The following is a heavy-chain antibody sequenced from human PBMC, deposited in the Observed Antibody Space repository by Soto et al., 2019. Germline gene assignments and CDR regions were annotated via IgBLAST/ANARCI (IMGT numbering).Heavy chain of an antibody. CDR2: IYYSGST. D-gene: IGHD4-17*01. V-gene: IGHV4-31*03. CDR3: ARGLNGYGDRLHAEYFQH. Sequence: PSETLSLTCTVSGGSISSGGYYWSWIRQHPGKGLEWIGYIYYSGSTYYNPSLKSRVTISVDTSKNQFSLKLSSVTAADTAVYYCARGLNGYGDRLHAEYFQHWGQGTLVTVSS. CDR1: GGSISSGGYY. J-gene: IGHJ1*01.